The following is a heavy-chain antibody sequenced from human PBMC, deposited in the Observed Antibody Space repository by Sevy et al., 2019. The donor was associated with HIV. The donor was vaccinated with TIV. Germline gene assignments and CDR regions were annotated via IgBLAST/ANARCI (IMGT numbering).Heavy chain of an antibody. V-gene: IGHV3-48*02. D-gene: IGHD3-22*01. J-gene: IGHJ6*02. CDR2: ISYTSTTI. Sequence: GGSLRLSCAVSGFTFNTYNMNWVRQAPGKGLEWVSYISYTSTTIYYADSVRGRFTISRDNAKNTLYLQMNSLRDEDAAVYYCASSDATSRFGYYYFAMAFWGQGTSVTVSS. CDR3: ASSDATSRFGYYYFAMAF. CDR1: GFTFNTYN.